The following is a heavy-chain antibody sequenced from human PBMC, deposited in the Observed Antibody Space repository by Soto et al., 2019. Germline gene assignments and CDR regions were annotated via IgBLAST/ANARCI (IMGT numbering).Heavy chain of an antibody. Sequence: GGSLRLSCAASGFTFDDYAMHWVRQAPGKGLEWVSGISWNRGSIGYADSVKGRFTISRDNAKNSLYLQMNSLRAEDTALYYCARLSGDHSAFFSYGMDAWGQGTTVTVSS. V-gene: IGHV3-9*01. CDR3: ARLSGDHSAFFSYGMDA. D-gene: IGHD2-21*01. CDR2: ISWNRGSI. J-gene: IGHJ6*02. CDR1: GFTFDDYA.